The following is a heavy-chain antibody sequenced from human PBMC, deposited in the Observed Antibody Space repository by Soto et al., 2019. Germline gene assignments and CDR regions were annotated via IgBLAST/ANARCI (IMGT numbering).Heavy chain of an antibody. J-gene: IGHJ4*02. CDR2: IHYSGATP. CDR1: GYTFTNYY. D-gene: IGHD3-16*01. CDR3: ARGGPDFATIGSFDY. V-gene: IGHV1-46*01. Sequence: QVQLVQSGAEVKRPGASVKVSCKASGYTFTNYYMHWVRQAPGQGLEWMGVIHYSGATPTYAQKFQGRGSMARDTSTSTVYVELSSLTSEDTAVYYCARGGPDFATIGSFDYWGQGTLVTVSS.